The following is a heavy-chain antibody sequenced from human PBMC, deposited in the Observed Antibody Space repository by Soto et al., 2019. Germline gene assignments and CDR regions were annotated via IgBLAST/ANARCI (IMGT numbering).Heavy chain of an antibody. CDR1: GYTFSSYG. CDR2: IWYDGSNK. V-gene: IGHV3-33*01. D-gene: IGHD4-17*01. Sequence: QVQLVESGGGVVQPGRCLRLSCAASGYTFSSYGMHWVRQAPGKGLEWVAVIWYDGSNKYYADSVKGRFTISRDNSKNTLYLQMNSLRAEDTAVYYCARSDYGDPFDYWGQGTLVTVSS. J-gene: IGHJ4*02. CDR3: ARSDYGDPFDY.